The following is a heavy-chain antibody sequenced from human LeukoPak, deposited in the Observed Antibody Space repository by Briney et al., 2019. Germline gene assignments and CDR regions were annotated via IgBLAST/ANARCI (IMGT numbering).Heavy chain of an antibody. D-gene: IGHD3-10*01. V-gene: IGHV3-30-3*01. CDR3: ARGTYFDY. J-gene: IGHJ4*02. CDR1: GFTFSSYA. Sequence: SGGSLRLSCAASGFTFSSYAMHWVRQAPGKGLEWVAFISYDGSDKYYADSVKGRFTISRDNSKNMLYLQMNSLRAEDTAVYYCARGTYFDYWGQGTLVTVSS. CDR2: ISYDGSDK.